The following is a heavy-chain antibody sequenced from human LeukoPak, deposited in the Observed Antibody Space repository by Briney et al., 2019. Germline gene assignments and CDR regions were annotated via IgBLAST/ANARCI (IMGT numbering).Heavy chain of an antibody. CDR2: IYYSGST. CDR1: GGSVSSGSYY. D-gene: IGHD3-10*01. J-gene: IGHJ3*02. Sequence: SETLSLTCTVSGGSVSSGSYYWSWIRQPPGKGLEWIGYIYYSGSTNYNPSLKSRVTISVDTSKNQFSLKLSSVTAADTAVYYCARVTPGDWAVRGADIWGQGTMVTVSS. CDR3: ARVTPGDWAVRGADI. V-gene: IGHV4-61*01.